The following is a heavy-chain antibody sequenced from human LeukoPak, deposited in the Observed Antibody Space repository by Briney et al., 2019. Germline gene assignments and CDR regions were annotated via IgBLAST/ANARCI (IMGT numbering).Heavy chain of an antibody. Sequence: GGSLRLSCAASGFTLTTYTIGWVRQVPGKGLEWVSLITAIGSTTYYADSVKGRFTISRDSSTSTLYLQMNTLRAEDTAVYYCAKANIVSTIGWYFDLWAVAPWSLSPQ. D-gene: IGHD5/OR15-5a*01. J-gene: IGHJ2*01. CDR3: AKANIVSTIGWYFDL. V-gene: IGHV3-23*01. CDR1: GFTLTTYT. CDR2: ITAIGSTT.